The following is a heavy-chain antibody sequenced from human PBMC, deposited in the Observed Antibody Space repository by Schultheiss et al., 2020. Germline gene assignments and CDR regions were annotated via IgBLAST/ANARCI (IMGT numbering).Heavy chain of an antibody. CDR3: AKGYDISGYYAFDI. V-gene: IGHV3-30*18. Sequence: GESLKISCAASGFTFSSYGMHWVRQAPGKGLEWVAVISYDGSNKYYADSVKGRFTISRDNSKNTLYLQMNSLRAEDTAVYYCAKGYDISGYYAFDIWGQGTMVTGSS. J-gene: IGHJ3*02. CDR2: ISYDGSNK. CDR1: GFTFSSYG. D-gene: IGHD3-22*01.